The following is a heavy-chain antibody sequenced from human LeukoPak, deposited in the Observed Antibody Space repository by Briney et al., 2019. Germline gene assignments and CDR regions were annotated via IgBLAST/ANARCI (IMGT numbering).Heavy chain of an antibody. Sequence: GGSLRLSCAVSGVTLSRYAMSWVREAPGKGLEWVSAIMGRFTISRDNSKSTLYLQMISLRAEDTAVYYCGQNRGGLYYGSRSRGAFDYWGQGTLVTVSS. CDR2: I. V-gene: IGHV3-23*01. CDR3: GQNRGGLYYGSRSRGAFDY. CDR1: GVTLSRYA. D-gene: IGHD3-10*01. J-gene: IGHJ4*02.